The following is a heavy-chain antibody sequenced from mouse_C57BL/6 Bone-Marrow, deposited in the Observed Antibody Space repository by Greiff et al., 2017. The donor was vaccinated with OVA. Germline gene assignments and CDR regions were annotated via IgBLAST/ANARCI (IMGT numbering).Heavy chain of an antibody. V-gene: IGHV1-15*01. CDR3: THFDY. Sequence: LVESGAELVRPGASVTLSCKASGYTFTDYEMHWVKQTPVHGLEWIGAIDPETGGPAYNQKFKGKAILTADKSSSTAYMELRSLTSEDSAVYYCTHFDYWGQGTTLTVSS. J-gene: IGHJ2*01. CDR1: GYTFTDYE. CDR2: IDPETGGP.